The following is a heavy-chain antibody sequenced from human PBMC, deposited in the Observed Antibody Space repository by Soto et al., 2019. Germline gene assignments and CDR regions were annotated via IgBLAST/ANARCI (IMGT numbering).Heavy chain of an antibody. D-gene: IGHD4-17*01. V-gene: IGHV4-39*01. Sequence: SETLSLICTVSGGSISSSSYYWGWIRQPPGKGLEWIGSIYYSGSTYYNPSLKSRVTISVDTSKNQFSLKLSSVTAADTAVYYCARDYGDRYYFDYWGQGTLVTVSS. CDR2: IYYSGST. CDR1: GGSISSSSYY. CDR3: ARDYGDRYYFDY. J-gene: IGHJ4*02.